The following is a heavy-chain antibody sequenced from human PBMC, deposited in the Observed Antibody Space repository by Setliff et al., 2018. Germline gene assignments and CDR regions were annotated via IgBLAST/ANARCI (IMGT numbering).Heavy chain of an antibody. CDR1: GFTVSGND. CDR2: IHRDERT. V-gene: IGHV3-66*01. CDR3: ARSENCFSTHCSPYDY. J-gene: IGHJ4*02. Sequence: GESLKISCAASGFTVSGNDMTWGRLALGKGLEWVSYIHRDERTYYADSVKGRFTISRDKSKNTLYLQMNSLRAEDTATYYCARSENCFSTHCSPYDYWGQGTLVTVSS. D-gene: IGHD2-2*01.